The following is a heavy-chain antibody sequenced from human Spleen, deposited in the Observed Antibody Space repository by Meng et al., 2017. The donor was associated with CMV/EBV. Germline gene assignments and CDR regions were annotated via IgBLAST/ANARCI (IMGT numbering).Heavy chain of an antibody. J-gene: IGHJ4*02. CDR2: IWYDGSNK. CDR3: AKEAYDFWSGCMDY. D-gene: IGHD3-3*01. V-gene: IGHV3-33*06. Sequence: GESLKISCAASGFTFSDHYMHWVRQAPGKGLEWVAVIWYDGSNKYYADSVKGRFTISRDNSKNTLYLQMNSLRAEDTAVYYCAKEAYDFWSGCMDYWGQGTLVTVSS. CDR1: GFTFSDHY.